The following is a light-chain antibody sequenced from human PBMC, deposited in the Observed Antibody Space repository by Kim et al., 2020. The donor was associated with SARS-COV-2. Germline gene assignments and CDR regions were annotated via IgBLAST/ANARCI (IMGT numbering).Light chain of an antibody. CDR1: SLRSHY. V-gene: IGLV3-19*01. J-gene: IGLJ2*01. CDR2: GKS. Sequence: ALGQTVRITGQGDSLRSHYASWYQQKPGLAPVVVIYGKSNRLSGIPDRFSGSNAGDTASLTITGAQAEDEADYYCNSRDSSTNHLVFGGGTQLTVL. CDR3: NSRDSSTNHLV.